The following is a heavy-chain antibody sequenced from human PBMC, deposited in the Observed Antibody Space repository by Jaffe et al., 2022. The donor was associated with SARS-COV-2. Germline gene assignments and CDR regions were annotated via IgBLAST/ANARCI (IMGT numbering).Heavy chain of an antibody. V-gene: IGHV4-34*01. Sequence: QVQLQQWGAGLLKPSETLSLTCAVYGGSFSGYYWSWIRQPPGKGLEWIGEINHSGSTNYNPSLKSRVTISVDTSKNQFSLKLSSVTAADTAVYYCARESRYYDYVWGKTGAYFDYWGQGTLVTVSS. CDR2: INHSGST. J-gene: IGHJ4*02. D-gene: IGHD3-16*01. CDR1: GGSFSGYY. CDR3: ARESRYYDYVWGKTGAYFDY.